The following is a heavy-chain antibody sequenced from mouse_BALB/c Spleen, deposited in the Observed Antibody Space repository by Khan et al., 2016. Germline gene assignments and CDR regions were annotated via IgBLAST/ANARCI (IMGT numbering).Heavy chain of an antibody. CDR3: ARRGGFFAY. Sequence: EVKLEESGGGLVQPGGSLKLSCAASGFDFSRYWMSWVRQAPGKGLEWIGEINPASSTINYTPSLKDKFIISRDNAKNTLYLQMSKVRSEDTALYYCARRGGFFAYWGQGTLVTVSA. CDR2: INPASSTI. CDR1: GFDFSRYW. J-gene: IGHJ3*01. V-gene: IGHV4-1*02.